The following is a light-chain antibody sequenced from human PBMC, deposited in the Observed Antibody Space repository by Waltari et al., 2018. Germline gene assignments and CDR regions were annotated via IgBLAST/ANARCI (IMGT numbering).Light chain of an antibody. CDR3: EQYNSYPLT. Sequence: DIQMTQSPSTLSASVGDRVTITCRASQSISSWLAWYHQKPGTAPTLLIYKASSLESGVPSRFSGSGSGTEFTLTISSLQPDDFATYYCEQYNSYPLTFGGGTKVEIK. CDR1: QSISSW. CDR2: KAS. J-gene: IGKJ4*01. V-gene: IGKV1-5*03.